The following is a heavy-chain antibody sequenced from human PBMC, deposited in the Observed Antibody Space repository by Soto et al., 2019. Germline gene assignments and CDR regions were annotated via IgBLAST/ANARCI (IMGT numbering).Heavy chain of an antibody. Sequence: QVQLVQSGAEVKKPGASVKVSCKASGYTFTSYGISWVRQAPGQGLEWMGWISAYNGNTNYAQKLQGRVTMTTDTSTSTAYMELRSLRSDDTAVYYCARAYYDFWSGYYAPYYFDYCGQGALVTVAS. CDR1: GYTFTSYG. V-gene: IGHV1-18*01. J-gene: IGHJ4*02. D-gene: IGHD3-3*01. CDR2: ISAYNGNT. CDR3: ARAYYDFWSGYYAPYYFDY.